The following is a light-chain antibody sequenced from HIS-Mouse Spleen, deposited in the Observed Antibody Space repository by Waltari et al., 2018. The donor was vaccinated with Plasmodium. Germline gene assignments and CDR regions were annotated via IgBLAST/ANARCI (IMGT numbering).Light chain of an antibody. Sequence: SYELTQPPSVSVSPGQTARITCSGDALPKKSAYWYQQKSGQPPVLVIYEDSKRPSGIPERFSGSSSGTIDTLTISGAQVEDEADYYCYSTDSSGNHRVFGGGTKLTVL. V-gene: IGLV3-10*01. J-gene: IGLJ3*02. CDR1: ALPKKS. CDR2: EDS. CDR3: YSTDSSGNHRV.